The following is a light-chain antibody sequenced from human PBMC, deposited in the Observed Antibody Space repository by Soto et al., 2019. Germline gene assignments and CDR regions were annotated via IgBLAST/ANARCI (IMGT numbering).Light chain of an antibody. Sequence: QSVLTQPPSVSAAPGQRVTISCSGSTSNIGNNYVSWYQQLPGTAPKLLIYDNNERPSGIPDRFSVSKSGTSATLDITGLQTGDEADYYCGTWDSSLRVVVFGGGTKVTVL. V-gene: IGLV1-51*01. J-gene: IGLJ2*01. CDR1: TSNIGNNY. CDR3: GTWDSSLRVVV. CDR2: DNN.